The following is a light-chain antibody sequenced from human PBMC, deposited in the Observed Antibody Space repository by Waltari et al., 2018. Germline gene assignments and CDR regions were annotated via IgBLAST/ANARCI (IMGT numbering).Light chain of an antibody. Sequence: QSVLTQPPPASGTPGPRAPTPCSGCDSIIGSNTVTCYQQFHGTAPKFLIYSNNQRPSGVPDRFSGSKSGTSASLAISGLQSEDEAVYFCASWDDSLKAVLFGGGTKLTVL. V-gene: IGLV1-44*01. CDR2: SNN. CDR1: DSIIGSNT. CDR3: ASWDDSLKAVL. J-gene: IGLJ2*01.